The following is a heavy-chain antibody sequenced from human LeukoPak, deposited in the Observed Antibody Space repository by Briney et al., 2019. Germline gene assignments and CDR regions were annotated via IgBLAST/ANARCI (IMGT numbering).Heavy chain of an antibody. CDR3: ARATDCSGGSCYSGAGYDAFNL. Sequence: RGRSLRLSCGASGFTFSSYDMHWVRRAPGKGLEWVANIKQDGSEKYYVDSVKGRFTISRDNAKNSLYLQMSSLRPEDTALYYCARATDCSGGSCYSGAGYDAFNLWGRGTMVTVSS. CDR1: GFTFSSYD. J-gene: IGHJ3*01. V-gene: IGHV3-7*03. D-gene: IGHD2-15*01. CDR2: IKQDGSEK.